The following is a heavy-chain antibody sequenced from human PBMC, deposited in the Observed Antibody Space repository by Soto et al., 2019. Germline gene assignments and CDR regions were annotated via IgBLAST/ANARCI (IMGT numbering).Heavy chain of an antibody. D-gene: IGHD3-10*01. V-gene: IGHV5-10-1*01. J-gene: IGHJ6*02. Sequence: PGESLKISCKGSGYSFTSYWISWVRQMPGKDLEWMGRIDPSDSYTNYSPSFQGHVTISADKSISTAYLQWSSLKASDTAMYYCARRRYYGSGSYYKGAYYYYGMDVWGQGTTVTVSS. CDR2: IDPSDSYT. CDR3: ARRRYYGSGSYYKGAYYYYGMDV. CDR1: GYSFTSYW.